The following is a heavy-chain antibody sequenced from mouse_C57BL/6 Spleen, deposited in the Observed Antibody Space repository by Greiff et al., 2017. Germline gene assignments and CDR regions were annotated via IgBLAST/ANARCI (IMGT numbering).Heavy chain of an antibody. CDR2: IYPGDGDT. Sequence: QVQLQQSGAELVKPGASVKISCKASGYAFSSYWMNWVKQRPGKGLEWIGQIYPGDGDTNYTGKFKGKAPLTADKSSSTAYMQLSSLTSEDSAVYFCARSTTVVATNAMDYWGQGTSVTVSS. CDR1: GYAFSSYW. V-gene: IGHV1-80*01. CDR3: ARSTTVVATNAMDY. J-gene: IGHJ4*01. D-gene: IGHD1-1*01.